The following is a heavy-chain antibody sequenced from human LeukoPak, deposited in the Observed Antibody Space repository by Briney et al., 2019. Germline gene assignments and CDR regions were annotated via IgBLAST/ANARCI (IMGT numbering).Heavy chain of an antibody. J-gene: IGHJ3*02. CDR2: IFYDGSNK. Sequence: GVTLRLSCAASGFTFSDYNMNWLRQAPGKGLEWVAVIFYDGSNKYYADSVKGRFTISRDNSKNTLYLQMNSLRAEDTAVYYCARGRGVVISAFDIWGQGTMVTVSS. D-gene: IGHD3-22*01. CDR3: ARGRGVVISAFDI. V-gene: IGHV3-30*03. CDR1: GFTFSDYN.